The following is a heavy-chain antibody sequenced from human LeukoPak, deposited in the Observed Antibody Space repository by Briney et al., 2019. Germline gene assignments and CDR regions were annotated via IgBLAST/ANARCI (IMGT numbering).Heavy chain of an antibody. J-gene: IGHJ6*03. CDR1: GFTFSSYG. CDR3: AKDLGGATAYYYYYMDV. CDR2: IRYDGSNK. D-gene: IGHD1-26*01. V-gene: IGHV3-30*02. Sequence: GGSLRLSCAASGFTFSSYGMHWVRQAPGKGLEWVAFIRYDGSNKYYADSVKGRFTISRDNSKNTLYLQMNSLRAEDTAVYYCAKDLGGATAYYYYYMDVWGKGTTVTISS.